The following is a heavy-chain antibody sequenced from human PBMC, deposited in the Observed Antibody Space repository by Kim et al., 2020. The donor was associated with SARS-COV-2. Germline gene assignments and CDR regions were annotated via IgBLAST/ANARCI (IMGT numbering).Heavy chain of an antibody. CDR3: ARGRARRGYGSGSYLVY. CDR1: GGSFSGYY. V-gene: IGHV4-34*01. D-gene: IGHD3-10*01. Sequence: SETLSLTCAVYGGSFSGYYWSWIRQPPGKGLEWIGEINHSGSTNYNPSLKSRVTISVDTSKNQFSLKLSSVTAADTAVYYCARGRARRGYGSGSYLVYWGQGTLVTVSS. CDR2: INHSGST. J-gene: IGHJ4*02.